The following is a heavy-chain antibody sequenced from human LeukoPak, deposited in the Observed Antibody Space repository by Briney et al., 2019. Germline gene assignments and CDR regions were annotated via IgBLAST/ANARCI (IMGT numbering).Heavy chain of an antibody. CDR1: GYTFTSYY. J-gene: IGHJ4*02. V-gene: IGHV1-46*01. CDR2: INPSGGST. D-gene: IGHD2-21*01. Sequence: ASVKVSCKASGYTFTSYYMHWVRQAPGQGLEWMGIINPSGGSTTYAQMFQGRVTMTRDTSTRSVYMELSSLRSEDTAAYYCAREGEVIVTDNLFYWGQGTLVTVSS. CDR3: AREGEVIVTDNLFY.